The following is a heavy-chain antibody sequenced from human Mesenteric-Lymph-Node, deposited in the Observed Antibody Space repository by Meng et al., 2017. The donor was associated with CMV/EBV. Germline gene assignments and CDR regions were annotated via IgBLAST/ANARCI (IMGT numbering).Heavy chain of an antibody. CDR1: GGSISNYY. V-gene: IGHV4-59*01. CDR3: AFSLSTDGNWKCYFDY. CDR2: IQNSGTT. Sequence: GSLRLSCTVSGGSISNYYWSWIRQPPGKGLEWIGYIQNSGTTNYNPSLKSRVSMSVDTSRNQFSLNLYSVTAADTAVYYCAFSLSTDGNWKCYFDYWGPGALVTVSS. D-gene: IGHD1-1*01. J-gene: IGHJ4*02.